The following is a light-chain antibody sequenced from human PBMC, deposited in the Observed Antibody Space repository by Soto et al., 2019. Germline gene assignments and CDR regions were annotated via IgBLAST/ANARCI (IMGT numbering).Light chain of an antibody. J-gene: IGKJ4*01. CDR1: QSVSSSY. CDR2: GAS. CDR3: QQFSSYPLT. Sequence: EILLTQSPSTLSLSPGERATLSCRASQSVSSSYLAWYQQKPGQAPSLLIYGASSRATGIPERCSGSGSGTDFTLTISRLEPEDFEVYYCQQFSSYPLTFGGGTKVDIK. V-gene: IGKV3-20*01.